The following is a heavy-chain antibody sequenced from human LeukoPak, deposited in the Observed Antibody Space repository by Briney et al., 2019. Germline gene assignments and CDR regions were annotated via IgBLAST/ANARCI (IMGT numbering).Heavy chain of an antibody. J-gene: IGHJ4*02. V-gene: IGHV5-10-1*01. CDR3: ARHPSYYDTSGYLVDCYFDY. CDR2: IDPSDSST. D-gene: IGHD3-22*01. CDR1: GYSFTSYC. Sequence: GESLKISCKGSGYSFTSYCITWVRQMPGKGLEWMGRIDPSDSSTNYSPSFQGHVTISTDKSISTVYLQWSSLKASDTAMYYCARHPSYYDTSGYLVDCYFDYWGQGTLVTVSS.